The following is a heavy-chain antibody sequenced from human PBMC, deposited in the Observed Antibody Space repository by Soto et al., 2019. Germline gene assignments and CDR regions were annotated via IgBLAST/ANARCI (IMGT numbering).Heavy chain of an antibody. J-gene: IGHJ4*02. CDR3: ENDGSYYDFDY. Sequence: GGSLRLSCAASGFTFSTYAMSWVRQAPGKGLEWVSSFSGSGGSTYYADSVKGRFTISRDNSKNTLYLRMDSLRAEDTAVYYCENDGSYYDFDYWGQRTLVTVSS. V-gene: IGHV3-23*01. CDR2: FSGSGGST. CDR1: GFTFSTYA. D-gene: IGHD3-3*01.